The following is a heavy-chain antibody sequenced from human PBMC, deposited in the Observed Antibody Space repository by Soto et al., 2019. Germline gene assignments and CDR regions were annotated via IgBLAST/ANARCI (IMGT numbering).Heavy chain of an antibody. Sequence: SETVSLTCAVSGYSISSGYYWGWLRQPPGKGLEWIGGIYHGGSTYYNPSLNSRVTLSIDMTNNHVSLILNSVTAADTAVYYCARVGPWVPYYYDSSPYTFENWFDPWGQGTLVTVSS. CDR2: IYHGGST. V-gene: IGHV4-38-2*01. CDR3: ARVGPWVPYYYDSSPYTFENWFDP. J-gene: IGHJ5*02. D-gene: IGHD3-22*01. CDR1: GYSISSGYY.